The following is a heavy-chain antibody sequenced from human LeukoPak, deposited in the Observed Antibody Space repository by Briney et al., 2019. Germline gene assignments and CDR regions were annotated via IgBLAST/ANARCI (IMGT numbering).Heavy chain of an antibody. D-gene: IGHD2-2*01. CDR2: ISAYNGNT. CDR1: GYTFTSYG. J-gene: IGHJ5*02. CDR3: ARDHCSSTSCSSTPTNRFDP. Sequence: ASVKVSCRASGYTFTSYGISWVRQAPGQGLEWMGWISAYNGNTNYAQKLQGRVTMTTDTSTSTAYMELRSLRSDDTAVYYCARDHCSSTSCSSTPTNRFDPWGQGTLVTVSS. V-gene: IGHV1-18*01.